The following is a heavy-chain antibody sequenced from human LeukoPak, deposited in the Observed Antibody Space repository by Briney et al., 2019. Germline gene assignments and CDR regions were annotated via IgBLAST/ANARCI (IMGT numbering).Heavy chain of an antibody. CDR1: GGSFSGYY. Sequence: SETLSLTCAVYGGSFSGYYWSWIRQPPGKGLEWIGYIYYSGSTYYNPSLKSRVTISVDTSKNQFSLKLSSVTAADTAVYYCARGYYDSSGYYNWFDPWGQGTLVTVSS. CDR3: ARGYYDSSGYYNWFDP. D-gene: IGHD3-22*01. CDR2: IYYSGST. J-gene: IGHJ5*02. V-gene: IGHV4-34*09.